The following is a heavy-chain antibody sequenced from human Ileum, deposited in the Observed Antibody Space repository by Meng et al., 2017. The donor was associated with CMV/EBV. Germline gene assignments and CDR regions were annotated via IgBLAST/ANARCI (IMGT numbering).Heavy chain of an antibody. V-gene: IGHV3-7*01. CDR1: GFTLGDYW. Sequence: GGSLRPSCAAAGFTLGDYWMSWVRQAPGKGLEWVADIKQDGSKKYYAASVKGRFTISRDNAKRSLYLQMNSLRVEDTSVYYCASLWEGDYWGQGTLVTVSS. CDR2: IKQDGSKK. CDR3: ASLWEGDY. D-gene: IGHD1-26*01. J-gene: IGHJ4*02.